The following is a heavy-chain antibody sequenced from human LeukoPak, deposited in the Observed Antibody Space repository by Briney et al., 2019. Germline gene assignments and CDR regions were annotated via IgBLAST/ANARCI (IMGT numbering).Heavy chain of an antibody. J-gene: IGHJ5*02. Sequence: ASETLSLTCTVSGGSISSYYWSWIRQPPGKGLEWIGYIYYSGSTNYNPSLKSRVTISVDTSKNQFSLKLSSVTAADTAVYYCARVCVPDAKQPSEGGWFDPWGQGTLVTVSS. CDR3: ARVCVPDAKQPSEGGWFDP. V-gene: IGHV4-59*01. D-gene: IGHD6-13*01. CDR2: IYYSGST. CDR1: GGSISSYY.